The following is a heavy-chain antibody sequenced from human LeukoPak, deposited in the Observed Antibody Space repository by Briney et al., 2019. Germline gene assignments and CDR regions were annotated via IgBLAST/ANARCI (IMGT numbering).Heavy chain of an antibody. CDR2: IKPDGSLQ. J-gene: IGHJ4*02. D-gene: IGHD3-22*01. Sequence: AGGSLRLSXTASGFIFSSFWMAWVRQAPGKGLEWVANIKPDGSLQFYGDSVKGRFTISRDNAKNSLYLQMNNLRAEDTALYYCATSYDSSGCDWGQGTLVTVSS. CDR3: ATSYDSSGCD. V-gene: IGHV3-7*01. CDR1: GFIFSSFW.